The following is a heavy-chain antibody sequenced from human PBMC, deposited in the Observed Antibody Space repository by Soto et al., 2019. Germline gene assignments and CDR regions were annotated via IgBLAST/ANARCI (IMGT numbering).Heavy chain of an antibody. J-gene: IGHJ4*02. CDR2: IYYSGST. CDR3: ARGDEATVVTRTDCDY. D-gene: IGHD4-17*01. CDR1: GGSISSGGYY. V-gene: IGHV4-31*03. Sequence: SETLSLTCTVSGGSISSGGYYCSWIRQHPGKGLEWIGYIYYSGSTYYNPSLKSRFTISVDTSKNQFSLKLSSVTAADTAVYYCARGDEATVVTRTDCDYWGKGTRVAVSS.